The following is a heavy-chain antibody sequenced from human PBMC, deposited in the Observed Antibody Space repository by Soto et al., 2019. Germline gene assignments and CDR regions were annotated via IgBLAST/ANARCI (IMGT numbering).Heavy chain of an antibody. J-gene: IGHJ3*02. V-gene: IGHV1-69*13. Sequence: GASVKVSCKASGGTFSSYAISWVRQAPGQGLEWMGGIIPIFGTANYAQKFQGRVTITADESTSTAYMELSSLRSEDTAVHYCAKGVTMIVVVITTGAFDIWAQGTMVT. CDR3: AKGVTMIVVVITTGAFDI. CDR1: GGTFSSYA. CDR2: IIPIFGTA. D-gene: IGHD3-22*01.